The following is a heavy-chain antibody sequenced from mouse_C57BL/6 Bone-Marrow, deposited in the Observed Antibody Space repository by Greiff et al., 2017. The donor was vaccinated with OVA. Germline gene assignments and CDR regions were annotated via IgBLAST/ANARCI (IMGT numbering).Heavy chain of an antibody. V-gene: IGHV5-6*01. Sequence: EVQLMASGGDLVKPGGSLKLSCAASGFTFSSYGMSWVRQTPDKRLEWVATISSGGSYTYYPDSVKGRFTISRDNAKNTLYLQMSSLKSEDTAMYYCARDDYDVGFAYWGQGTLVTVSA. J-gene: IGHJ3*01. CDR3: ARDDYDVGFAY. D-gene: IGHD2-4*01. CDR2: ISSGGSYT. CDR1: GFTFSSYG.